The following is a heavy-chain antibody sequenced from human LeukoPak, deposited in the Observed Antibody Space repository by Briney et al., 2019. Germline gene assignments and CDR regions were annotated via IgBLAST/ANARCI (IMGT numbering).Heavy chain of an antibody. V-gene: IGHV4-34*01. CDR3: ARRRYCSGGSCYRNWFDP. CDR1: GGSFSGYY. D-gene: IGHD2-15*01. CDR2: INHSGST. J-gene: IGHJ5*02. Sequence: PSGTLSLTCAVYGGSFSGYYWSWIRQPPGKGLEWIGEINHSGSTNYNPSLKSRVTISVDTFKNQFSLKLSSVTAADTAVYYCARRRYCSGGSCYRNWFDPWGQGTLVTVSS.